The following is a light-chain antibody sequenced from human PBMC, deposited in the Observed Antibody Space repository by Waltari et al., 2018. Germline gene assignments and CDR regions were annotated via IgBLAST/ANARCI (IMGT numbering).Light chain of an antibody. J-gene: IGKJ4*01. CDR3: QQHKSYPLT. CDR2: GAS. CDR1: EGISTY. V-gene: IGKV1-9*01. Sequence: IQLTQSPSSLSASVGDKVTITCRASEGISTYLAWYQQQPGKAPKLLIYGASTLQSGVPSRFSGSGSGTDFTLTISSLQPGDFATYYCQQHKSYPLTFGGGTKVEIK.